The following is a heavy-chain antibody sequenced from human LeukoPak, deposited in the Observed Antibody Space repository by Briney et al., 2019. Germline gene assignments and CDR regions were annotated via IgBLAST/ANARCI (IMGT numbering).Heavy chain of an antibody. J-gene: IGHJ4*02. CDR1: GYTFTTYY. V-gene: IGHV1-46*03. CDR3: ARGGWYQLPPMYECSDY. Sequence: ASVKVSCKASGYTFTTYYMHWVRQAPGQGLERMGIINPSGGSTSYAQKFQGRISMTRDRSTSTVYMELSSLRSGDTAVYYCARGGWYQLPPMYECSDYWGQGTLVTVSS. CDR2: INPSGGST. D-gene: IGHD2-2*01.